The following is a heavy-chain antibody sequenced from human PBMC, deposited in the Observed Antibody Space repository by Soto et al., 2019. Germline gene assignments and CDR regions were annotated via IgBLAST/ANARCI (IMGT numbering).Heavy chain of an antibody. J-gene: IGHJ4*02. D-gene: IGHD3-22*01. CDR3: ARGPTDYYDNSGNYFLDY. Sequence: QVQLVQSGAEVKKPGASVKVSCKASGYTFTTYGMSWVRQAPGQGLDWMGWISTYNGNTKYAERHQGRVTMTTDTTTSTAYMELRSLGSDDTAVYYCARGPTDYYDNSGNYFLDYWGQGTLVTVSS. CDR1: GYTFTTYG. V-gene: IGHV1-18*01. CDR2: ISTYNGNT.